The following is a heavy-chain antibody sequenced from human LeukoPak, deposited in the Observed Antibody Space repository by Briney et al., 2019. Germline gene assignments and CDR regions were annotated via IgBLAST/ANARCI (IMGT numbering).Heavy chain of an antibody. J-gene: IGHJ5*02. CDR1: GFTFSSYA. D-gene: IGHD6-19*01. V-gene: IGHV3-9*03. Sequence: GGSLRLSCAASGFTFSSYAMSWGRHAPGKGLEWVSGISWNGGNIGYADSVKGRFIISRDNARNSLYLQMNSLRAEDMALYYCAKGGIAVAGTWFDPWGQGTLVTVSS. CDR2: ISWNGGNI. CDR3: AKGGIAVAGTWFDP.